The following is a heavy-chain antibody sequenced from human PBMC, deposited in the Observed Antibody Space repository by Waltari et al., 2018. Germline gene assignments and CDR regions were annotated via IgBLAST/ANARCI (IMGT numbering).Heavy chain of an antibody. J-gene: IGHJ4*02. CDR2: IYTSGST. V-gene: IGHV4-61*09. CDR1: GGSISSGSSY. CDR3: ARAIFWGSGRYFDY. Sequence: QVQLQESGPGLVKPSQTLSLTCTVSGGSISSGSSYWSWIRQPAGKGLEWIGYIYTSGSTNYNPSLKSRVTISVDTSKNQFSLKLSSVTAADTAVYYCARAIFWGSGRYFDYWGQGTLVTVSS. D-gene: IGHD3-10*01.